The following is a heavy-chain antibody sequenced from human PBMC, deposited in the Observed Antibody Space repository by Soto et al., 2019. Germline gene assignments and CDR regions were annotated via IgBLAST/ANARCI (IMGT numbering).Heavy chain of an antibody. J-gene: IGHJ4*02. D-gene: IGHD1-7*01. Sequence: ESLKLSSKCSGYSCTSYWIGLVLQMPGKGLECMGIIYPGDSDTRYSPSFQGQVTIAADKSISTAYLQWSSLKASDTAMYYCARRGVTGTTNYFDYWGQGTLVTVSS. V-gene: IGHV5-51*01. CDR3: ARRGVTGTTNYFDY. CDR2: IYPGDSDT. CDR1: GYSCTSYW.